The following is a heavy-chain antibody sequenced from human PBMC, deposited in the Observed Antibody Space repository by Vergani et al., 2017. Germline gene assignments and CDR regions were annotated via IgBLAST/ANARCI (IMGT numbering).Heavy chain of an antibody. CDR2: IWYDGATR. D-gene: IGHD5-18*01. CDR1: GFTFSDYN. Sequence: QVRLVESGGGVVQTGGSLRLSCEASGFTFSDYNMHWVRQAPGKGLEWVAVIWYDGATRYMADAVKGRFTISRDDSKRLAYLQLSGLKTEDTAVYFCSRGRGYSFGYSDYWGQGTLVTVSS. CDR3: SRGRGYSFGYSDY. V-gene: IGHV3-33*01. J-gene: IGHJ4*02.